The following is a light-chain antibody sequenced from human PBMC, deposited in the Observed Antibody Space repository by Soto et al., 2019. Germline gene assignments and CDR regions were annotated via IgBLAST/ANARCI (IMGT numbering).Light chain of an antibody. CDR1: QSASTW. Sequence: DIQMTQSPSTLSASVGDRVTIPCRASQSASTWLAWYQQKPGKAPNVLIHKASTLESGVPSRFSGSGSRTEFTRTISRLQPDDFATYYCQQYNSYPLTFGGGTNVESK. J-gene: IGKJ4*02. CDR3: QQYNSYPLT. CDR2: KAS. V-gene: IGKV1-5*03.